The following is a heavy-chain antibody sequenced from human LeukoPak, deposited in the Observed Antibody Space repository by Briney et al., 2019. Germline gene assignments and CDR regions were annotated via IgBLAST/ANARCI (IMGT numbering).Heavy chain of an antibody. Sequence: PSETLSLTCAVYVGSFSGYYWTWIRQSPGKGLEWSGEINDSGRINYNPSLKSRVTISVDTSKNQFSLKLSSVTAADTAVYYCARVNWNDHMRHNWFDPWGQGTLVTVSS. J-gene: IGHJ5*02. D-gene: IGHD1-1*01. CDR2: INDSGRI. CDR3: ARVNWNDHMRHNWFDP. CDR1: VGSFSGYY. V-gene: IGHV4-34*01.